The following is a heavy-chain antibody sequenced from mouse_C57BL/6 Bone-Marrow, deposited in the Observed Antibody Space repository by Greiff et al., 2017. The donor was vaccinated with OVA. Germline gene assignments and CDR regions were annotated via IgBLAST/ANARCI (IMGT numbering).Heavy chain of an antibody. CDR1: GYSFTDYN. CDR3: AFYYGSSYRCFDV. CDR2: INPNYGTT. V-gene: IGHV1-39*01. J-gene: IGHJ1*03. D-gene: IGHD1-1*01. Sequence: VQLKQSGPELVKPGASVKISCKASGYSFTDYNMNWVKQSNGKSLEWIGVINPNYGTTSYNQKFKGKATLTVDQSSSTAYMQRNSLTSEDSAVYYCAFYYGSSYRCFDVWGTGTPVTVSS.